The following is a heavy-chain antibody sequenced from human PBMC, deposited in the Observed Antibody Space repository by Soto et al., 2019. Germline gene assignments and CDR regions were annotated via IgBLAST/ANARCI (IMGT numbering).Heavy chain of an antibody. V-gene: IGHV3-23*01. CDR1: GFTFSTYA. CDR3: AKATNYDFWSGYSNWFDP. Sequence: GGSLRLSCAASGFTFSTYAMSWVRQAPGKGLEWVSAISGSGGSTYYADSVKGRFTISRDNSKNTLYLQMNSLRAEDTAVYYCAKATNYDFWSGYSNWFDPWGQGTLVT. J-gene: IGHJ5*02. D-gene: IGHD3-3*01. CDR2: ISGSGGST.